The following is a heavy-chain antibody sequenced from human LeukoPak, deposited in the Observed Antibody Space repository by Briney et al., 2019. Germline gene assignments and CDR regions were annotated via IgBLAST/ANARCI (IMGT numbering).Heavy chain of an antibody. D-gene: IGHD2-15*01. V-gene: IGHV3-21*01. Sequence: GGSLRLSCAASGFTFRKYNMNWVRQAPGKGLECVSAISSGSSYIYYADSVKGRFTISRDNAKNSLYLQMNSLRAEDTAVYYCASGSGYCSGGSCSDYWGQGTLVTVSS. CDR2: ISSGSSYI. J-gene: IGHJ4*02. CDR3: ASGSGYCSGGSCSDY. CDR1: GFTFRKYN.